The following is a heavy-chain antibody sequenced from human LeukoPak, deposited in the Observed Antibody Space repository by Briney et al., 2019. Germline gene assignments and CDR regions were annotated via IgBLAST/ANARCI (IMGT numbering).Heavy chain of an antibody. Sequence: GASVKVSCKASGGTFSSYAISWVRQAPGQGLEWMGRIIPIFGTANYAQKFQGRVTITTDESTSTAYMELSSLRSEGTAVYYCARDWYGDYPALDYWGQGTLVTVSS. CDR3: ARDWYGDYPALDY. J-gene: IGHJ4*02. CDR2: IIPIFGTA. V-gene: IGHV1-69*05. D-gene: IGHD4-17*01. CDR1: GGTFSSYA.